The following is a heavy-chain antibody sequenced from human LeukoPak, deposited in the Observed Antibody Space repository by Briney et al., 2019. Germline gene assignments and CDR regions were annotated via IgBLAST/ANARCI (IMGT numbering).Heavy chain of an antibody. Sequence: GGSLKISCKGSGYSFTSYWISWVRQMPGKSLEWMRRINPSDSYTNYSPSFQGHVTISADKSISTADLQWSSLKASDTAMYYCARHVERGSFDYWGQGTLVTVSS. CDR2: INPSDSYT. D-gene: IGHD1-1*01. J-gene: IGHJ4*02. CDR1: GYSFTSYW. V-gene: IGHV5-10-1*01. CDR3: ARHVERGSFDY.